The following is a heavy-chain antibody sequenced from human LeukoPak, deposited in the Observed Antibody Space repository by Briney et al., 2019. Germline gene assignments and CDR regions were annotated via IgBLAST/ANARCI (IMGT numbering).Heavy chain of an antibody. CDR2: IYPGDSDT. J-gene: IGHJ4*02. CDR3: ATLPLNYYGSGSFYS. Sequence: PGESLKISCKGSGYSFTSYWIGWVRQMPGKGLEWMGIIYPGDSDTRYSPSFQGQVTISADKSITTAYLQWSSLKASDTAMYYCATLPLNYYGSGSFYSWGQGTLVTVSS. D-gene: IGHD3-10*01. CDR1: GYSFTSYW. V-gene: IGHV5-51*01.